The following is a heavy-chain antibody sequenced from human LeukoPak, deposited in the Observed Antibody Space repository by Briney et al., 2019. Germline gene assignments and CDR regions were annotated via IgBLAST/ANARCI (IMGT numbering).Heavy chain of an antibody. CDR1: GFTFSSYG. V-gene: IGHV3-30*03. D-gene: IGHD3-9*01. Sequence: GRSLRLSCAASGFTFSSYGMHWVCQAPGKGLEWVAVMSYDGSNKYYADSVKGRFTISRDNSKNTLYLQMNSLRAEDTAVYYSARGPSPFYDISPGYYTSDMMLFDIWGQGTMVTVSS. J-gene: IGHJ3*02. CDR2: MSYDGSNK. CDR3: ARGPSPFYDISPGYYTSDMMLFDI.